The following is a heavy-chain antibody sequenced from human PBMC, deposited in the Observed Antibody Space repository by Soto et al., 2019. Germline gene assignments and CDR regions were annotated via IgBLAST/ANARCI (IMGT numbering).Heavy chain of an antibody. CDR2: IYYSGST. V-gene: IGHV4-59*01. D-gene: IGHD3-10*01. J-gene: IGHJ4*02. CDR1: GGSISSYY. Sequence: SETLSLTCTVSGGSISSYYWSWIRQPPGKGLEWIGYIYYSGSTNYNPSLKSRVTISVDTSKNQFSLKLSSVTAADTAVYYCARTITMVRGAIPWYFDYWGQGTLVTVSS. CDR3: ARTITMVRGAIPWYFDY.